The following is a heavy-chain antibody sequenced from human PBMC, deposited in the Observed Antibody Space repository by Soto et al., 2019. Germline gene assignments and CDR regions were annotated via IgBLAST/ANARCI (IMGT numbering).Heavy chain of an antibody. D-gene: IGHD2-8*01. V-gene: IGHV4-59*01. CDR2: AYYSGDT. CDR1: GGSISRYY. J-gene: IGHJ5*02. Sequence: SETLSLTCSVSGGSISRYYWSWIRQPPGKGLEWIGYAYYSGDTGYNPSLQSRVTMAVDTSKNQVSLKLTSVTAADTAVYYCARDRSTYGGGGTGEVKENWLDPWGQGALVTVYS. CDR3: ARDRSTYGGGGTGEVKENWLDP.